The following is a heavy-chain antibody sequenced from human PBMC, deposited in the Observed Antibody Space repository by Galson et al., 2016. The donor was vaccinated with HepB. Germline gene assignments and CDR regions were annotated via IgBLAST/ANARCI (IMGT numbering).Heavy chain of an antibody. CDR3: VHRPGYRRWFDP. D-gene: IGHD3-16*02. J-gene: IGHJ5*02. V-gene: IGHV2-5*02. CDR1: GFSLSTSGAG. CDR2: IYWDDAK. Sequence: PALVKPTQTLPLTCPFPGFSLSTSGAGVGWIRQPPGKPSEWVALIYWDDAKRYSPSLKSRLTITQDTSKNQVALTMTNMAPVDTGTYYCVHRPGYRRWFDPWGQGTLVTVSS.